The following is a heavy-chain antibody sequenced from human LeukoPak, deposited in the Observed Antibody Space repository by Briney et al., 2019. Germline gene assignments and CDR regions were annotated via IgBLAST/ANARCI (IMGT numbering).Heavy chain of an antibody. D-gene: IGHD3-22*01. V-gene: IGHV4-38-2*01. Sequence: LETLSLTCVVSGYSISSGYYWGWIRQPPGKGLEWIGTIYHSGSAYYNPSLKSRVAISVDTSQNHFSLNLSSVTAADSAMYYCARYTPNRHDNNGYWYYWGQGALVTVSS. J-gene: IGHJ4*02. CDR3: ARYTPNRHDNNGYWYY. CDR1: GYSISSGYY. CDR2: IYHSGSA.